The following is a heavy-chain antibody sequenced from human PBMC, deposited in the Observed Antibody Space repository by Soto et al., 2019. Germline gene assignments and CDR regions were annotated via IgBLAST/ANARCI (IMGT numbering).Heavy chain of an antibody. D-gene: IGHD3-22*01. CDR1: GFTFSSYS. Sequence: GGSLRLSCAASGFTFSSYSMNWVRQAPGKGLEWVSSISSSSSYIYYADSVKGRFTISRDNAKNSLYLQMNSLRAEDTAVYYCARSYYDSSGYPSLPFDYWGQGTLVTVSS. V-gene: IGHV3-21*01. CDR3: ARSYYDSSGYPSLPFDY. CDR2: ISSSSSYI. J-gene: IGHJ4*02.